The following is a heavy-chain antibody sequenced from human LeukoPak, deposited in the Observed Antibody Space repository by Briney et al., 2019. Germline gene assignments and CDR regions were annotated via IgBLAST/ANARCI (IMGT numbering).Heavy chain of an antibody. V-gene: IGHV4-4*07. CDR2: IYSSGSI. Sequence: SETLSLTCTVSGGSISSYYWSWIRQPAGKGLEWIGRIYSSGSINYNPSLKSRVTMSVDTSKSQFSLKLTSVTAADTAVYYCARAPVIMVRGVVMPNNKGEIAYYFDFWGQGTLVTVSS. J-gene: IGHJ4*02. D-gene: IGHD3-10*01. CDR3: ARAPVIMVRGVVMPNNKGEIAYYFDF. CDR1: GGSISSYY.